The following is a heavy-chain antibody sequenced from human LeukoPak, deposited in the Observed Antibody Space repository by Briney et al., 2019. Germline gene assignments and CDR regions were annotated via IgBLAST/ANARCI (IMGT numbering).Heavy chain of an antibody. CDR2: IKQDGSEK. V-gene: IGHV3-7*03. D-gene: IGHD4-17*01. Sequence: GGSLRLSCAASGFTFSSYWMSWVRQAPGKGLEWVANIKQDGSEKYYVDSVKGRFTISRDNAKNSLYLQMNSLRAEDTAIYYCAKELTSVTTGGAFDLWGQGTMVTVSS. CDR3: AKELTSVTTGGAFDL. J-gene: IGHJ3*01. CDR1: GFTFSSYW.